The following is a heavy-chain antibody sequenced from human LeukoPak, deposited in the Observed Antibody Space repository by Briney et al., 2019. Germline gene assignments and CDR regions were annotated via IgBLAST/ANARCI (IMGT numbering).Heavy chain of an antibody. CDR2: ISGNGGRT. D-gene: IGHD3-10*01. V-gene: IGHV3-23*01. Sequence: PGGSLRLSCAASGFNFRIYAMTWVRQAPGKGLEWVSVISGNGGRTYYADSVKGRFTISRHNSKNTLYLQMNSLRAEDTAVYYCASFGVLSGSYERYFDYWGQGTLVTVSS. J-gene: IGHJ4*02. CDR1: GFNFRIYA. CDR3: ASFGVLSGSYERYFDY.